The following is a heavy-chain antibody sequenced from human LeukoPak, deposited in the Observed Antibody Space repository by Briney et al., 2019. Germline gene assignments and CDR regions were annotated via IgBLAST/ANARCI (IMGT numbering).Heavy chain of an antibody. D-gene: IGHD5-12*01. Sequence: VASVKVSCKASGGTFSSYAISWVRQAPGQGLEWMGRIIPILGIANYAQKFQGRVTITADKSTSTAYMELSSLRSEDTAVYYCARGYSGYDEPRYRTSYYFDYWGQGTLVTVSS. CDR3: ARGYSGYDEPRYRTSYYFDY. CDR2: IIPILGIA. V-gene: IGHV1-69*04. CDR1: GGTFSSYA. J-gene: IGHJ4*02.